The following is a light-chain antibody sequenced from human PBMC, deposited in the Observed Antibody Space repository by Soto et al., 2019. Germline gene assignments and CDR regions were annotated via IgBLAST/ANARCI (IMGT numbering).Light chain of an antibody. Sequence: QSALTQPASVSGSPGQSITISCTGTSSDVGGHDYVSWYQQHPGKAPKLIIYEVRNRPSGVSNRFPGSKSGNTASLTISGLQAEDEADYYCSSYSSTTLVFGTGTKVTVL. CDR3: SSYSSTTLV. CDR1: SSDVGGHDY. CDR2: EVR. J-gene: IGLJ1*01. V-gene: IGLV2-14*01.